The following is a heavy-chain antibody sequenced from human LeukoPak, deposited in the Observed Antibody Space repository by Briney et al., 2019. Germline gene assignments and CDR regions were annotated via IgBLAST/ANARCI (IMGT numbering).Heavy chain of an antibody. Sequence: GASVKVSCKASGYTFTRYYMHWVRQAPGQGLEWMGWINPNSGGTNYAQKFQGRVTMTRDTSISTAYMELSRLRSDDTAVYYCARDLSWESTNYYYYYMDVWGKGTTVTISS. CDR1: GYTFTRYY. CDR2: INPNSGGT. D-gene: IGHD1-26*01. CDR3: ARDLSWESTNYYYYYMDV. V-gene: IGHV1-2*02. J-gene: IGHJ6*03.